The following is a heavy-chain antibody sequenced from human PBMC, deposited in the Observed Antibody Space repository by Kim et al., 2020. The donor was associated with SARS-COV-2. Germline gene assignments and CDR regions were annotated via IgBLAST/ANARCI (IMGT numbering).Heavy chain of an antibody. J-gene: IGHJ5*02. D-gene: IGHD6-13*01. CDR2: ISSSGSYI. CDR1: GFTFSDYY. CDR3: ARVSSGSSSWYWFDA. Sequence: LSLTCAASGFTFSDYYMTWIRQAPGKGLEWLAYISSSGSYIVYADSVKGRFSISRDNAKKSLYLQMNSLRAEDTAVYYCARVSSGSSSWYWFDAWGQ. V-gene: IGHV3-11*05.